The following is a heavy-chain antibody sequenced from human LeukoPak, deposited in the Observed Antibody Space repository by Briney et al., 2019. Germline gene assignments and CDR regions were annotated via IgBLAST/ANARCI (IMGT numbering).Heavy chain of an antibody. J-gene: IGHJ4*02. V-gene: IGHV3-30*04. D-gene: IGHD3-16*01. CDR2: ISYDGSNK. Sequence: PGRSLRLSCAASGFTFSRYAMHWVRQTPGRGLAWVTVISYDGSNKYYADSVKGRFTISRDNSKNTLYLQMNSLRAEDTAVYYCAKDLGRDYWGQGTLVTVSS. CDR1: GFTFSRYA. CDR3: AKDLGRDY.